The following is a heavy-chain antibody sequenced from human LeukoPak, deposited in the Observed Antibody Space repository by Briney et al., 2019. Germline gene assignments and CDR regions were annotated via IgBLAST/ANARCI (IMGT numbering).Heavy chain of an antibody. CDR2: IYYSGST. CDR1: GGSISSHY. J-gene: IGHJ4*02. D-gene: IGHD6-6*01. Sequence: PSETLSLTCTVSGGSISSHYWSWIRQPPGKGLEWIGYIYYSGSTNYNPSLKSRVTISVDTSKNQFSLKLSSVTAADTAVYYCARGATSSSLFDYWGQGTLVTVSS. V-gene: IGHV4-59*11. CDR3: ARGATSSSLFDY.